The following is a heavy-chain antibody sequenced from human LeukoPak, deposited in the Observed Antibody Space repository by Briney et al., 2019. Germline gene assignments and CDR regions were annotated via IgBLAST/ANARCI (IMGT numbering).Heavy chain of an antibody. CDR1: GFTVSSYY. CDR3: ARDIVARHDYYYYYGMDV. CDR2: IYSGGTT. D-gene: IGHD6-6*01. J-gene: IGHJ6*02. V-gene: IGHV3-53*05. Sequence: PGGSLRLSCAASGFTVSSYYMSWVRQAPGKGLEWVSVIYSGGTTHYADSVRGRFTISRDNSKNTLYLQMGSLRAEDMAVYYCARDIVARHDYYYYYGMDVWGQGTTVTVSS.